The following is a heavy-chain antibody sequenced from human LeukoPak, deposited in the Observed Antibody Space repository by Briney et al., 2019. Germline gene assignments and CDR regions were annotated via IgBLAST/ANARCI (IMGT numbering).Heavy chain of an antibody. CDR3: ARDLSGSFDY. Sequence: SETLSLTCTVSGVSISSYYWSWIRQAPGKGLEWIGYIYHSGSTNYNPSLKSRVTISVDTSKNQFSLKLRSVTAADTAVYYCARDLSGSFDYWGQGTLVTVSS. CDR1: GVSISSYY. J-gene: IGHJ4*02. D-gene: IGHD3-10*01. V-gene: IGHV4-59*12. CDR2: IYHSGST.